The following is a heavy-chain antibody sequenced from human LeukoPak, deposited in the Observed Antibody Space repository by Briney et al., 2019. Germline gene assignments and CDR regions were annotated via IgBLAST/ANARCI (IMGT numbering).Heavy chain of an antibody. J-gene: IGHJ4*02. Sequence: SETLSLTCTVSGGSISSGDYYWSWIRQPPGKGLEWIGYIYYSGSTYYNPSLKSRVTISADTSKNQFSLKLSSVTAADTAVYYCARATYYDFWSGLDYWGQGTLVTVSS. D-gene: IGHD3-3*01. CDR3: ARATYYDFWSGLDY. CDR2: IYYSGST. V-gene: IGHV4-30-4*01. CDR1: GGSISSGDYY.